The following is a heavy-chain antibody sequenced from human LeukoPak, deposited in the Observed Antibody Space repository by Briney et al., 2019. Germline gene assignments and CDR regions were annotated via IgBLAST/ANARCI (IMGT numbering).Heavy chain of an antibody. CDR3: ARGHWELLRAFDY. Sequence: SETPSLTCTVSGGSISSYYWSWIRQPPGKGLEWIGYIYYSGSTNYNPSLKSRVTISVDTSKNQFSLKLSSVTAADTAVYYCARGHWELLRAFDYWGQGTLVTVSS. J-gene: IGHJ4*02. V-gene: IGHV4-59*01. D-gene: IGHD1-26*01. CDR2: IYYSGST. CDR1: GGSISSYY.